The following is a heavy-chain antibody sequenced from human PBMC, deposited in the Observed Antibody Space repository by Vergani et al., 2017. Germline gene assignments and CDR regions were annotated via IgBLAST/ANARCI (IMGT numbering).Heavy chain of an antibody. CDR3: ASRIVALRTHAFDI. CDR2: IIPIFGTA. CDR1: GGTFSSYA. D-gene: IGHD5-12*01. Sequence: QVQLVQSGAEVKKPGSSVKVSCKASGGTFSSYAISWVRQAPGQGLEWMGGIIPIFGTANYAQKFQGRVTITADESTSTAYMELGSLRSEDTAVYYCASRIVALRTHAFDIWGQGTMVTVSS. J-gene: IGHJ3*02. V-gene: IGHV1-69*01.